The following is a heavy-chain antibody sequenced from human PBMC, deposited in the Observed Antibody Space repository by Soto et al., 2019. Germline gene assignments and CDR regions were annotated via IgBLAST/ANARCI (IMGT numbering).Heavy chain of an antibody. CDR3: ARDGAGRDYDSSGTLGY. CDR2: ISYDGSNK. V-gene: IGHV3-30-3*01. CDR1: GFTFSSYA. Sequence: GGSLRLSCAASGFTFSSYAMHWVRQAPGKGLEWVAVISYDGSNKYYADSVKGRFTISRDNSKNTLYLQMNSLRAEDTAVYYCARDGAGRDYDSSGTLGYWGQGTLVTVSS. D-gene: IGHD3-22*01. J-gene: IGHJ4*02.